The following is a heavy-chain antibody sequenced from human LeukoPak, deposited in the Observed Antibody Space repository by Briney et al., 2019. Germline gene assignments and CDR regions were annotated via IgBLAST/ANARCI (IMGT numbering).Heavy chain of an antibody. CDR2: INHSGST. J-gene: IGHJ4*02. Sequence: SETLSLTCAVYGGSFSGYYWSWIRQPPGKGLEWIGEINHSGSTNYNPSLKSRVTISVDTSKNQFSLKLSSVTAADTAVYYCAGSIVGATIYFDYWGQGTLVTVSS. D-gene: IGHD1-26*01. V-gene: IGHV4-34*01. CDR3: AGSIVGATIYFDY. CDR1: GGSFSGYY.